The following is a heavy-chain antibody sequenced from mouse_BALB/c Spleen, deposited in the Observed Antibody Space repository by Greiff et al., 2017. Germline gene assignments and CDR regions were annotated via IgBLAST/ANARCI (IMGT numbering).Heavy chain of an antibody. Sequence: EVKLQESGPSLVKPSQTLSLTCSVTGDSITSGYWNWIRKFPGNKLEYMGYISYSGSTYYNPSLKSRISITRDTSKNQYYLQLNSVTTEDTATYYCARGPLYYGYDWYFDVWGAGTTVTVSS. D-gene: IGHD2-2*01. V-gene: IGHV3-8*02. J-gene: IGHJ1*01. CDR1: GDSITSGY. CDR3: ARGPLYYGYDWYFDV. CDR2: ISYSGST.